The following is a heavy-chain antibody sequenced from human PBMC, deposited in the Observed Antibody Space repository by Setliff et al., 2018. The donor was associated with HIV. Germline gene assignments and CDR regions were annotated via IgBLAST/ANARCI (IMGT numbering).Heavy chain of an antibody. V-gene: IGHV4-59*11. CDR2: IYYGGST. Sequence: SETLSLTCTVSGGSISSHYWSWIRQPPGKGLEWIGYIYYGGSTNYNPSLKSRVTISVDTSKNQFSLKLSSVTAADTAVYYCARGRRYDFWSGSQDWFDPWGQGTLVTVSS. D-gene: IGHD3-3*01. J-gene: IGHJ5*02. CDR1: GGSISSHY. CDR3: ARGRRYDFWSGSQDWFDP.